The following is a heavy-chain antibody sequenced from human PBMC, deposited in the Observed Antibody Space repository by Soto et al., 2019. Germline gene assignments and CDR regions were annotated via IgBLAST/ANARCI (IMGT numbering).Heavy chain of an antibody. CDR1: GGSISSGGYY. J-gene: IGHJ5*02. CDR2: IYYSGST. V-gene: IGHV4-31*03. CDR3: ARGSYCSSTSCSKGGDWFDP. Sequence: QVQLQESGPGLVKPSQTLSLTCTVSGGSISSGGYYWSWIRQHPGKGLEWIGYIYYSGSTYYNPSLKSRVTITVETSKNQFSLKLSSVTGADTAVYYCARGSYCSSTSCSKGGDWFDPWGQGTLVTVSS. D-gene: IGHD2-2*01.